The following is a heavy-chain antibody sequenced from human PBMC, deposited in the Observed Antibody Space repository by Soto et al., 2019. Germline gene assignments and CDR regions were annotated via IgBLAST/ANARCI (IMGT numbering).Heavy chain of an antibody. V-gene: IGHV6-1*01. Sequence: PSHTLSLTCAISGYSVSSNTAAWNWIRSSPSRGLEWLGRTYYGSNWRHDYAVSVKSRITVNPDTSKNHFSLQLNSVTPDDTAVYYCARDLLRGDHGSSLWFDPWGQGALVTVSS. J-gene: IGHJ5*02. CDR1: GYSVSSNTAA. CDR3: ARDLLRGDHGSSLWFDP. D-gene: IGHD3-16*01. CDR2: TYYGSNWRH.